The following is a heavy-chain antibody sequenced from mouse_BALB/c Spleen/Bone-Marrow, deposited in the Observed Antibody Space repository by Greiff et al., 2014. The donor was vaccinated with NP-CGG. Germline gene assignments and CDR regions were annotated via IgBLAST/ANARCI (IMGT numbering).Heavy chain of an antibody. D-gene: IGHD4-1*01. V-gene: IGHV1-15*01. CDR3: TRRTGDPY. CDR2: IDPETGGT. CDR1: GYTFTDYE. Sequence: QVQLQQSGAELVRPGASVTLSCKASGYTFTDYEMHWVKQTPVHGLEWIGAIDPETGGTAYNQKFKGKATLTADKSSSTAYMGLRSLTSEDSAVYYCTRRTGDPYWGQGTLVTVSA. J-gene: IGHJ3*01.